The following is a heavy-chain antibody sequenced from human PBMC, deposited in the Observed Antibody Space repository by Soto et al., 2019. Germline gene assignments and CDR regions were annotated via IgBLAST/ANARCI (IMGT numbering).Heavy chain of an antibody. V-gene: IGHV1-69*06. CDR3: ARRGTDYASSGYYYFDY. CDR1: GGTFSRYA. J-gene: IGHJ4*02. CDR2: IIPIFGTA. D-gene: IGHD3-22*01. Sequence: ASVKVSFKACGGTFSRYAISWLRQTPGQGLEWMGGIIPIFGTANYAQKFQGRVTITADKSTSTAYMELSSLRSEDTAVYSCARRGTDYASSGYYYFDYWGQGHLVISSS.